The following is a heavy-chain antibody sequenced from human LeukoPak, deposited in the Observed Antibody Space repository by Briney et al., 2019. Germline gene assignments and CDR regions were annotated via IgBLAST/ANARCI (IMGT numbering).Heavy chain of an antibody. CDR1: GGSISSYY. V-gene: IGHV4-59*08. D-gene: IGHD1-26*01. CDR3: ARNTVGATGAIDY. Sequence: SETLSLTCTVSGGSISSYYWSWIRQPPGKGLEWIGTIYHSGNTFYNPSLKSRITISVDTSQNQFSLNLTSVTAADTAIYYCARNTVGATGAIDYWGQGTLVTVSS. CDR2: IYHSGNT. J-gene: IGHJ4*02.